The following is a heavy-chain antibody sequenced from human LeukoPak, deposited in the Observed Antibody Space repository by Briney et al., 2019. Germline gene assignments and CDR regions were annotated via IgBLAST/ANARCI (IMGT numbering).Heavy chain of an antibody. Sequence: GGSLRLSCAASGFTFSDYWVTWVRQAPGKGLEWVANIKQDGSQKYYVDSVKGRFTISRDNAKNSLYLQMNSLRVEDTAVYYCAGARGYSGYESKWYYYGMDVWGQGTTVTVSS. CDR3: AGARGYSGYESKWYYYGMDV. D-gene: IGHD5-12*01. CDR2: IKQDGSQK. V-gene: IGHV3-7*01. J-gene: IGHJ6*02. CDR1: GFTFSDYW.